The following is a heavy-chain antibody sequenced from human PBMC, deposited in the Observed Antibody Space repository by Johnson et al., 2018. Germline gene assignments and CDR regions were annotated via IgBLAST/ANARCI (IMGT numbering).Heavy chain of an antibody. CDR3: ARDGGYYYDSSGYYLAEYFQH. D-gene: IGHD3-22*01. J-gene: IGHJ1*01. Sequence: VQLVESGGGVVQXGRSLRLSCAASGFTFSSYGMHWVRQAPGKGLEWVAVIWYDGSNKYYADSVKGRFTISRDTSKNTLYLQMNSRRAEDPAVYYCARDGGYYYDSSGYYLAEYFQHWGQGTLVTVSS. CDR1: GFTFSSYG. V-gene: IGHV3-33*01. CDR2: IWYDGSNK.